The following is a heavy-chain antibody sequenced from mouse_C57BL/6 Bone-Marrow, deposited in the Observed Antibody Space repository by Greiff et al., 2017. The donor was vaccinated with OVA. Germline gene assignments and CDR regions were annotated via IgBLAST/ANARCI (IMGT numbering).Heavy chain of an antibody. V-gene: IGHV10-1*01. D-gene: IGHD1-1*01. Sequence: EVKLVESGGGLVQPKGSLKLSCAASGFSFNTYAMNWVRQAPGKGLEWVARIRSKSNNYATYYADSVKDRFTISRDDSESMLYLQMNNLKTEDTAMYYCVRGVYYYGTFYWYFDVWGTGTTVTVSS. CDR1: GFSFNTYA. CDR2: IRSKSNNYAT. J-gene: IGHJ1*03. CDR3: VRGVYYYGTFYWYFDV.